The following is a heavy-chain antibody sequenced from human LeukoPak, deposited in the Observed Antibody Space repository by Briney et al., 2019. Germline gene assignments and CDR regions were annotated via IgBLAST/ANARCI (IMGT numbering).Heavy chain of an antibody. Sequence: VASVKVSCKASGYTFTSYGISWVRQAPGQGLEWMGWISVYNGNTNYARKLQGRVTMTTDTSTSTAYMELRSLRSDDTAVYYCARNFYSSSCSDYWGQGTLVTVSS. J-gene: IGHJ4*02. CDR2: ISVYNGNT. D-gene: IGHD6-13*01. V-gene: IGHV1-18*01. CDR3: ARNFYSSSCSDY. CDR1: GYTFTSYG.